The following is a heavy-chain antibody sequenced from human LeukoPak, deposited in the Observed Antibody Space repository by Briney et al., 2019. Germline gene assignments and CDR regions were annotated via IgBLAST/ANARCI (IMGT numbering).Heavy chain of an antibody. V-gene: IGHV3-15*01. CDR2: IKSKTDGGTT. J-gene: IGHJ4*02. CDR3: TTDASYDSSGYHDY. Sequence: GGSLRLSCAASGFTFSNAWMSWVRQAPGKGLEWVGRIKSKTDGGTTDYAAPVKGRFTISRDDSKNTLYLQMNSLKTEDTAVHYCTTDASYDSSGYHDYWGQGTLVTVSS. D-gene: IGHD3-22*01. CDR1: GFTFSNAW.